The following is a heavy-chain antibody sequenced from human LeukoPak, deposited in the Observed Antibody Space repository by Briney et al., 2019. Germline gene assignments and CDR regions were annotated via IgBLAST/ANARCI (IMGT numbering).Heavy chain of an antibody. D-gene: IGHD1-26*01. V-gene: IGHV3-7*01. CDR3: ARELGSYEGGYYGMDV. CDR1: GFTFSTRW. Sequence: GGSLRLSCAASGFTFSTRWMSWVRQAPGKGLEWVANINEDGSEKDYVESLKGRFTISRDNAKNSLYLQMNSLRAEDTALYYCARELGSYEGGYYGMDVWGQGTTVTVSS. J-gene: IGHJ6*02. CDR2: INEDGSEK.